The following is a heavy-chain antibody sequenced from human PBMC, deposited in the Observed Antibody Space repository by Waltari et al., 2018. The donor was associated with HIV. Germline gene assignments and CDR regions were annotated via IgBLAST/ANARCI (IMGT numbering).Heavy chain of an antibody. J-gene: IGHJ5*02. CDR3: ARSASGNYYQDPADT. V-gene: IGHV3-30*01. D-gene: IGHD3-10*01. CDR2: LSYDGTKK. Sequence: QVQLVESGRGVVQPGGSLTLSCRAPGLPFGALAMPWVRQVPGKGLDWVAVLSYDGTKKYYGDSVKGRFTVSRDNSKNTLYLQMTSLTTDDTAMFYCARSASGNYYQDPADTWGQGTLVSVFS. CDR1: GLPFGALA.